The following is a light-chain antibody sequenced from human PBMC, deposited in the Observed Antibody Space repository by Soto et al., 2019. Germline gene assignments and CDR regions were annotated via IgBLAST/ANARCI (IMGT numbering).Light chain of an antibody. J-gene: IGKJ1*01. Sequence: EIVLTQSPGTLSLSPGERATLSCRASQSVSSNYFAWYQQKPGQAPRLLIYGVSSRPTGIPDRFSGSGSGTDFTLTISRLEPEDFAVYYCEQYGSSPRTFGQGTKVEIK. CDR2: GVS. CDR3: EQYGSSPRT. CDR1: QSVSSNY. V-gene: IGKV3-20*01.